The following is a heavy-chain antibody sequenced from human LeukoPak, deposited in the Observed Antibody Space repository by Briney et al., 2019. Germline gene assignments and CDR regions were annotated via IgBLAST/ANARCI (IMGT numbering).Heavy chain of an antibody. CDR3: ARDRPYYYDSSGYWAYDAFDI. CDR2: IIPIFGTA. J-gene: IGHJ3*02. CDR1: GGTFSSYA. D-gene: IGHD3-22*01. Sequence: ASVKVSCKASGGTFSSYAISWVRHAPGQGLEWMGRIIPIFGTANYAQKFQARVTITTHESTSTAYMELSSLRSEDTAVYYGARDRPYYYDSSGYWAYDAFDIWGQGTMVTVSS. V-gene: IGHV1-69*05.